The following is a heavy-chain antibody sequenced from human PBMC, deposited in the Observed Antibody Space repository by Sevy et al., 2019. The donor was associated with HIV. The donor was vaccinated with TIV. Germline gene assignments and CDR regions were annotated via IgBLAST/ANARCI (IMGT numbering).Heavy chain of an antibody. J-gene: IGHJ6*03. Sequence: SETLSLTCSVSGGSISSYYWSWIRQPPGKRLEYIAYVYYRGTTNYNPTLKSRVTISVDTSKNQISLMLNSVTAADTAIYYCARLSWSGYSPSTHNYYDFFYMDVWGKGTTVTVSS. D-gene: IGHD3-3*01. CDR3: ARLSWSGYSPSTHNYYDFFYMDV. CDR2: VYYRGTT. CDR1: GGSISSYY. V-gene: IGHV4-59*01.